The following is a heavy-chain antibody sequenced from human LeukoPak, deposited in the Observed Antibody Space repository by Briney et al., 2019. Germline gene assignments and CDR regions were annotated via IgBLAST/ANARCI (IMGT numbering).Heavy chain of an antibody. CDR3: ERERGHYGSGRDFDY. CDR1: GGTFSSYA. J-gene: IGHJ4*02. Sequence: SVKVSCKASGGTFSSYAISWVRQAPGQGLDWMGGIIPIFGTANSAQKFQGRVTITADESKSTAYMELSSVRSEDTAVYYCERERGHYGSGRDFDYWGQGTLVTVSS. D-gene: IGHD3-10*01. CDR2: IIPIFGTA. V-gene: IGHV1-69*01.